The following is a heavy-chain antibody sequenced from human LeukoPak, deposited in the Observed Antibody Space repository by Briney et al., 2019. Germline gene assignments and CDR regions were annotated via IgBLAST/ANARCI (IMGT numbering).Heavy chain of an antibody. V-gene: IGHV3-21*01. D-gene: IGHD3-3*01. CDR1: GFTFSSYS. CDR3: ARDSDFWSGYYEY. CDR2: ISSSSSYV. Sequence: PGGSLRLSCAASGFTFSSYSMNWVRQAPGKGLEWVSSISSSSSYVYYADSVKGRFTISRDNAKNSLYLQMNSLRAEDTAVYYCARDSDFWSGYYEYWGQRTLVTVSS. J-gene: IGHJ4*02.